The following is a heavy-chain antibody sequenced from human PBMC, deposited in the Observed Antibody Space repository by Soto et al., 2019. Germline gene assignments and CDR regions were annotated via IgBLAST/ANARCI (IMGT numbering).Heavy chain of an antibody. J-gene: IGHJ4*02. D-gene: IGHD4-17*01. CDR1: GGSISSYY. Sequence: PSETLSLTCTVSGGSISSYYWSWIRQPPGKGLEWIGYIYYSGSPNYNPSLKSRVTISVDTSKNQFSLKLSSVTAADTAVYYCARNRDYGDYLLLDWGQGTLVTGSS. V-gene: IGHV4-59*01. CDR2: IYYSGSP. CDR3: ARNRDYGDYLLLD.